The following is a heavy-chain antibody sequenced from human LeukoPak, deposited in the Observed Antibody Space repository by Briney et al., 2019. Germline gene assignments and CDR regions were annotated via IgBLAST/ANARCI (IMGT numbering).Heavy chain of an antibody. CDR2: IYENDEK. CDR1: GFSFSSSGVG. Sequence: SGPTLVNPTQTLALTCTFSGFSFSSSGVGVGWIRQHPGGALKWLGVIYENDEKLYSSSLQNRLSITKDTSKNQVVLTMANMDPVDTARYYCAHRHRGVASDIWGQGTMVTVSS. D-gene: IGHD2-15*01. J-gene: IGHJ3*02. CDR3: AHRHRGVASDI. V-gene: IGHV2-5*01.